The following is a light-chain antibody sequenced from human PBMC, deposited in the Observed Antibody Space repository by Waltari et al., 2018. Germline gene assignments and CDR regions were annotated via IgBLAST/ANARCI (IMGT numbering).Light chain of an antibody. CDR2: VAS. V-gene: IGKV1-12*01. CDR3: HHYYIPPLT. Sequence: DIQMTQSPSSVSASVGDRVTITCRASQGISSWLAWYQQKPGKAPKLLIYVASSLQSGVPSRFSGSGSGTDFTLTISSLQAEDVAVYYCHHYYIPPLTFGQGTRLEIK. CDR1: QGISSW. J-gene: IGKJ5*01.